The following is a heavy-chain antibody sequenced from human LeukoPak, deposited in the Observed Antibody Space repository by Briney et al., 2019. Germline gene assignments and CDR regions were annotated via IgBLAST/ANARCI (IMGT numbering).Heavy chain of an antibody. CDR2: INPSDGST. CDR3: ARGKPSSGYLPYDY. Sequence: GASVKVSCKASGYTFTSYYIHWVRQAPGQGLEWMGIINPSDGSTSYAQKFQGGVTMTRDTSTSTVYMEVSSLRSEDTAVYYCARGKPSSGYLPYDYWGQGTLVTVSS. V-gene: IGHV1-46*01. CDR1: GYTFTSYY. J-gene: IGHJ4*02. D-gene: IGHD3-22*01.